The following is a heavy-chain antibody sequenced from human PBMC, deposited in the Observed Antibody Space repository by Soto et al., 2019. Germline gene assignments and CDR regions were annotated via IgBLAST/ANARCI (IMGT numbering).Heavy chain of an antibody. CDR3: AKDPHSGSYSPWAFDY. V-gene: IGHV3-13*01. D-gene: IGHD1-26*01. CDR1: GFTFSSYD. CDR2: IGTAGDT. Sequence: PGGSLRLSCAASGFTFSSYDMHWVRQATGKGLEWVSAIGTAGDTYYPGSVKGRSTISRDNSKNTLYLQMNSLRAEDTAVYYCAKDPHSGSYSPWAFDYWGQGTLVTVSS. J-gene: IGHJ4*02.